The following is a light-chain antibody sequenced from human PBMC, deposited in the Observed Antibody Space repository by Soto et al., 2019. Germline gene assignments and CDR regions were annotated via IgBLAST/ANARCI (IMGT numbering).Light chain of an antibody. CDR1: QSVSSY. Sequence: EIVLTQSPATLSLSPGERATLSSRASQSVSSYLAWYQQKPGQAPRLLIYDASNRATGISARFSGSGSGTEFTLTISSLEDEDFAVYYCQQRSNWPRTFGQGNKVEVK. CDR2: DAS. J-gene: IGKJ1*01. V-gene: IGKV3-11*01. CDR3: QQRSNWPRT.